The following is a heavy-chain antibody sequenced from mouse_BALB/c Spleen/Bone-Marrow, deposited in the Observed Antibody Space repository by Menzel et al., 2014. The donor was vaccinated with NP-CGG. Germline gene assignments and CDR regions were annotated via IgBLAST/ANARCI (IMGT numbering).Heavy chain of an antibody. CDR1: GFNIEDTY. Sequence: VQLQQSGAELVKPGASVKLSCTASGFNIEDTYMHWVKQRPEQGLEWIGRIDPANGNTKYDPKFQGKATITADTSSNTAYLQLSSLTSKDTAVYYCAEITTAAYYVMDYWGQGTSVTVSS. CDR2: IDPANGNT. J-gene: IGHJ4*01. D-gene: IGHD1-2*01. V-gene: IGHV14-3*02. CDR3: AEITTAAYYVMDY.